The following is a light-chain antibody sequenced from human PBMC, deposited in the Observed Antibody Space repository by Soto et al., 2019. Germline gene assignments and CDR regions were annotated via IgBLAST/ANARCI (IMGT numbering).Light chain of an antibody. J-gene: IGKJ4*01. Sequence: DLQMTQSPSSLSASVGDRVTITCLASQDITNYLNWFQHKPGKAPKLLICDASNLETGVPSRFSGRGSGTDFTLTISSLQPEDIGTYYCQQFDSFPLTFGGGTKVEIK. CDR2: DAS. CDR1: QDITNY. V-gene: IGKV1-33*01. CDR3: QQFDSFPLT.